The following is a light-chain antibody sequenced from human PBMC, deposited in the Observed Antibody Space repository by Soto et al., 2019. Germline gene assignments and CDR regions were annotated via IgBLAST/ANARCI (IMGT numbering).Light chain of an antibody. CDR1: SSDVGGYNY. CDR2: EVS. J-gene: IGLJ1*01. Sequence: QSSLTQPPSAFGCPGQSVTISCTGTSSDVGGYNYVSWYQQNPGKAPKLMIYEVSKRPSGVPDRFSGSKSGNTASLTVSGLQAEDEADYYCSSYAGSNNYVFGTGTKVTVL. V-gene: IGLV2-8*01. CDR3: SSYAGSNNYV.